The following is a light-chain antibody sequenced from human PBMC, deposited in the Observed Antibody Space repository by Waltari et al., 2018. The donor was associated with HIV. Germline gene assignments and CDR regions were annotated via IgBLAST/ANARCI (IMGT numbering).Light chain of an antibody. CDR2: AAS. CDR3: QQYGSSPQT. Sequence: EVVLTQSPDTLSLSPGEGAVLSCRASQSVNSNSLAWYQQKPGQAPRRLIFAASSRATGITDRFSGSGSGTDFTLAISGLKPEDFATYYCQQYGSSPQTFGQGTKLEIK. V-gene: IGKV3-20*01. J-gene: IGKJ2*01. CDR1: QSVNSNS.